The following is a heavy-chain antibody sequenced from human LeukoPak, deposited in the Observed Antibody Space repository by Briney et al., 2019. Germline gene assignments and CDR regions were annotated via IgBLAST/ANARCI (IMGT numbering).Heavy chain of an antibody. CDR3: VRGGESTWS. J-gene: IGHJ5*02. CDR1: GFTFSSYA. CDR2: ISGSGGST. Sequence: PGGSLRLSCAASGFTFSSYAMSWVRQAPRKGLEWVSAISGSGGSTYYADSVKGRFTISRDDAKNTLYLQMNSLRAEDTAVYYCVRGGESTWSWGQGTLVTVSS. D-gene: IGHD2-15*01. V-gene: IGHV3-23*01.